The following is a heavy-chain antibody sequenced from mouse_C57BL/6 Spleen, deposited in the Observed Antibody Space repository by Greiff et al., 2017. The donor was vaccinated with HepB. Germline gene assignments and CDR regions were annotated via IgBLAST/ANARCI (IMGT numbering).Heavy chain of an antibody. J-gene: IGHJ3*01. CDR1: GYTFTDYY. Sequence: QVQLQQSGAELVRPGASVKLSCKASGYTFTDYYINWVKQRPGQGLEWIGDIYPGSGSTNYNEKFKSKATLTVDTSSSTAYMQLSSLTSEDSAVYYCARGAHWEPWFAYWGQGTLVTVSA. CDR3: ARGAHWEPWFAY. CDR2: IYPGSGST. V-gene: IGHV1-55*01. D-gene: IGHD4-1*01.